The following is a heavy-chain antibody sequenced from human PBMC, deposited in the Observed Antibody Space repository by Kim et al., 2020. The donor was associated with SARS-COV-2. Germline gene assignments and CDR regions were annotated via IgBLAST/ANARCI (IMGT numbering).Heavy chain of an antibody. J-gene: IGHJ2*01. CDR1: CGSISSSGYF. Sequence: SETLSLTCSVSCGSISSSGYFWAWIRQPPGKGLEWIGMIYYSGNTFYSPSLRSRVTISVDTSKNQFSLKLSSVTAADTAVYYCARLAKSAERYFDLWGRGTRVTVSS. V-gene: IGHV4-39*01. CDR3: ARLAKSAERYFDL. CDR2: IYYSGNT.